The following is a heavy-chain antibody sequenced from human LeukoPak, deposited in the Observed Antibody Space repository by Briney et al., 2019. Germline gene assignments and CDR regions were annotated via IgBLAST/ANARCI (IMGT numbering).Heavy chain of an antibody. Sequence: EASVKVSCKTSGYTFSNFGINRVRQAPGQGLEWMGWISGNNDNPNYGQKFQGRFTVTTDSSTSTAYMELRNLTFDDTAVYYCARDGTSADDYWGQGTLVTVSS. CDR2: ISGNNDNP. J-gene: IGHJ4*02. D-gene: IGHD1-26*01. V-gene: IGHV1-18*01. CDR3: ARDGTSADDY. CDR1: GYTFSNFG.